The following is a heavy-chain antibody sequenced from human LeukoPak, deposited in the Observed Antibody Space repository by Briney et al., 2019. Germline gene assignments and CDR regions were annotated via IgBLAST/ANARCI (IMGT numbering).Heavy chain of an antibody. D-gene: IGHD3-22*01. J-gene: IGHJ4*02. CDR3: ARDLRRYDSSGYYYY. CDR1: GYTFTSYG. CDR2: ISAYNGNT. V-gene: IGHV1-18*01. Sequence: ASAKASCKASGYTFTSYGISWVRQAPGQGLEWMGWISAYNGNTNYAQKLQGRVTMTTDTSTSTAYMELRSLRSDDTAVYYCARDLRRYDSSGYYYYWGQGTLVTVSS.